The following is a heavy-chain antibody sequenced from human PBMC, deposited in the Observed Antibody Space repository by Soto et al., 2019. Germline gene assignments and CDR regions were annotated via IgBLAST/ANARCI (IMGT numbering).Heavy chain of an antibody. V-gene: IGHV1-69*08. Sequence: QVQLVQSGAEVKKPGSSVKVSCKASGGTFSSYTISWVRQAPGQGLEWMGRIIPILGIANYAQKFQGRVTITADKSTSTAYMELSSLRSEDTAVYYCAREGPDRDEGYGSGLEYWGPGTLVTVSS. CDR1: GGTFSSYT. J-gene: IGHJ4*02. D-gene: IGHD3-10*01. CDR3: AREGPDRDEGYGSGLEY. CDR2: IIPILGIA.